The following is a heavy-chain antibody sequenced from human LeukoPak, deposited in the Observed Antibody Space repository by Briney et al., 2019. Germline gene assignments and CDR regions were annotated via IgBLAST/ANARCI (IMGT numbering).Heavy chain of an antibody. CDR2: IYYSGGT. CDR3: ARVKVDDYVWGSYHVNWFDP. V-gene: IGHV4-59*01. CDR1: GGSISSYY. Sequence: PSETLSLTCTVSGGSISSYYWSWIRQPPGKGLEWIGYIYYSGGTNYNPSLKSRVTISVDTSKNQFSLKLSSVTAADTAVYYCARVKVDDYVWGSYHVNWFDPWGQGTLVTVSS. D-gene: IGHD3-16*02. J-gene: IGHJ5*02.